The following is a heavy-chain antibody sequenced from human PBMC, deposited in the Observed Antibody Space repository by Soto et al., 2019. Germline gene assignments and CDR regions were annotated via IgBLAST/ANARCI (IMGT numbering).Heavy chain of an antibody. CDR2: FDPEDGET. J-gene: IGHJ6*02. D-gene: IGHD3-16*02. CDR1: GYTLTELS. Sequence: VASVKVSCKVSGYTLTELSMHWVRQAPGKGLEWMGGFDPEDGETIYAQKFQGRVTMTEDTSTDTAYMELSSLRSEDTAVYYCATATSHYDYVWGSYRQNRYYYYGMDVWGQGTTVTVSS. CDR3: ATATSHYDYVWGSYRQNRYYYYGMDV. V-gene: IGHV1-24*01.